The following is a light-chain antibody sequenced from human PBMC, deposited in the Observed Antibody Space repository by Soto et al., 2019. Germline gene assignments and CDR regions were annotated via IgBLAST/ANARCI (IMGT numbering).Light chain of an antibody. Sequence: IQMTQSPSTLSAYVGDRVTITCRASQRISIWLAWYQQKPGKAPKLLIYKASSLESGVPSRFSGSGSGTEFTLTISSLQPDDFATYYCQQYNTYWTFGQGTKVEIK. CDR1: QRISIW. V-gene: IGKV1-5*03. CDR2: KAS. J-gene: IGKJ1*01. CDR3: QQYNTYWT.